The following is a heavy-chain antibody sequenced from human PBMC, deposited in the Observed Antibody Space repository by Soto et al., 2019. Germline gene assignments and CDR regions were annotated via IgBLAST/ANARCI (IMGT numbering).Heavy chain of an antibody. CDR1: GYSITSGYY. D-gene: IGHD3-22*01. V-gene: IGHV4-38-2*02. J-gene: IGHJ5*02. CDR2: VYHNGKT. Sequence: PSETLSLTCHVSGYSITSGYYWAWVRQSPGKGLEWIGSVYHNGKTYYKPPLRSRVTISVDTAKNQFSLRLTSVTAADTAVYHCATDKRVTMIGGWFDPWGQGILVTVSS. CDR3: ATDKRVTMIGGWFDP.